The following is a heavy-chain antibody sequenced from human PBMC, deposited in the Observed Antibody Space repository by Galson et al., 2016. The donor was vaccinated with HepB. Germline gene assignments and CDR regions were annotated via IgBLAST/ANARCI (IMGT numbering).Heavy chain of an antibody. CDR1: GGTFSGYV. CDR2: VSPVFGTA. CDR3: ARGTSPRYFDY. V-gene: IGHV1-69*13. D-gene: IGHD6-6*01. Sequence: SVKVSCKASGGTFSGYVISWVRQAPGQGLEWVGGVSPVFGTAFYAQRVQGEVTITADESTNTAYLELDSLGSNDTAVYYCARGTSPRYFDYWGQGTLVTVSS. J-gene: IGHJ4*02.